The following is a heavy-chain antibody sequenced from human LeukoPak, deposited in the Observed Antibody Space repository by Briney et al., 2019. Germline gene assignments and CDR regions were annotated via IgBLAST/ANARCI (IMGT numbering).Heavy chain of an antibody. CDR1: GYSISSGYH. D-gene: IGHD3-10*01. CDR2: VYHSGAT. CDR3: ARATSSYHWYFDL. Sequence: PSETLSLTCTVSGYSISSGYHWGWIWQSPGQGLEWIGTVYHSGATYYNASLKSRLTISMDTSKNDFSLKLSAGTAADTAVYYCARATSSYHWYFDLWGRGTLVRVSS. J-gene: IGHJ2*01. V-gene: IGHV4-38-2*02.